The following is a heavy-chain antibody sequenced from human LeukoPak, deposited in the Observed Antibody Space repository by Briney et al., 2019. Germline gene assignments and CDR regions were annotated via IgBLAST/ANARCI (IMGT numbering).Heavy chain of an antibody. CDR2: ISGSGGST. J-gene: IGHJ4*02. CDR3: ARGYSSGWETPYYFDY. Sequence: PGGSLRLSCAASGFTFSSYAMSWVRQAPGKGLEWVSAISGSGGSTYYADSVKGRFTISRDNSKNTLYLQMNSLRAEDTAVYYCARGYSSGWETPYYFDYWGQGTLVTVSS. V-gene: IGHV3-23*01. CDR1: GFTFSSYA. D-gene: IGHD6-19*01.